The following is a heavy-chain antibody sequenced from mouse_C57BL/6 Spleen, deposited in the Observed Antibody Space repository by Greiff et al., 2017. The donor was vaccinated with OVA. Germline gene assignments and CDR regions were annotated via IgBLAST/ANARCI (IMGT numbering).Heavy chain of an antibody. CDR3: AYYDYDGGYAMDY. D-gene: IGHD2-4*01. V-gene: IGHV1-55*01. CDR2: IYPGSGST. CDR1: GYTFTSYW. Sequence: QVQLQQSGAELVKPGASVKMSCKASGYTFTSYWITWVKQRPGQGLEWIGDIYPGSGSTNYNEKFKSKATLTVDTSSSTAYMQLSSLTSEDSAVYYCAYYDYDGGYAMDYWGQGTSVTVSS. J-gene: IGHJ4*01.